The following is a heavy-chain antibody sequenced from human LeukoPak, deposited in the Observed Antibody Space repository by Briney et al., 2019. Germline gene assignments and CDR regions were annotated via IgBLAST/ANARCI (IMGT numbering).Heavy chain of an antibody. D-gene: IGHD6-13*01. Sequence: GGSLRLSCAASGFTFSSYGMHWVRQAPGKGLEWVAVIWYDGSNKYYADSVKGRFTISRDNSKNTLYLQMNSLRTEDTAVYYCAKAIAAAGKGWFDPWGQGTLVTVSS. J-gene: IGHJ5*02. V-gene: IGHV3-30*02. CDR2: IWYDGSNK. CDR3: AKAIAAAGKGWFDP. CDR1: GFTFSSYG.